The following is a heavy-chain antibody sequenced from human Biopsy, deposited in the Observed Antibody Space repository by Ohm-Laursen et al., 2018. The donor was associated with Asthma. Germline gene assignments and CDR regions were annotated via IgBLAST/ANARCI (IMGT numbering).Heavy chain of an antibody. CDR1: GYTFNSVG. Sequence: ASVKVSCKTSGYTFNSVGITGVRQAPGQGLEWTGGISVYNGNTNTAQKLQDRVTMITATPTSTAYMELRSLRSDDTAVYFCARAVDYSHYYGIDVWGRGTTVTVS. J-gene: IGHJ6*02. CDR2: ISVYNGNT. CDR3: ARAVDYSHYYGIDV. V-gene: IGHV1-18*01. D-gene: IGHD3-10*01.